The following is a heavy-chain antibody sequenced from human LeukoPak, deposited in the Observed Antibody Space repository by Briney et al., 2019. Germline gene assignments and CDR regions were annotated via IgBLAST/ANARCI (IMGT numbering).Heavy chain of an antibody. Sequence: SETLSLTCTVSGGSISRYYWSWMRQPPGKGLEWIGYIYYSGSTNYNPSLKSRVTISVDTSKNQFSLKLSSVTAADTAVYYCARDRGAIVGASISHFDYWGQGTLVTVCS. V-gene: IGHV4-59*01. D-gene: IGHD1-26*01. J-gene: IGHJ4*02. CDR1: GGSISRYY. CDR3: ARDRGAIVGASISHFDY. CDR2: IYYSGST.